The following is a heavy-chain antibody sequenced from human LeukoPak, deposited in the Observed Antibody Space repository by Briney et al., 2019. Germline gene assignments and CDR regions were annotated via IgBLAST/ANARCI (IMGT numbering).Heavy chain of an antibody. D-gene: IGHD2-15*01. Sequence: SGGSLRLSCAASGFTFRSYGMHWVRQAPGKALEWLAVIWYDGSNKYYADSVKGRFIVSKDNSKNMLYLQMNSLTLEDTAVYYCARAQGYPGYLDYGGQGTLVTASS. CDR2: IWYDGSNK. V-gene: IGHV3-33*01. CDR1: GFTFRSYG. CDR3: ARAQGYPGYLDY. J-gene: IGHJ4*02.